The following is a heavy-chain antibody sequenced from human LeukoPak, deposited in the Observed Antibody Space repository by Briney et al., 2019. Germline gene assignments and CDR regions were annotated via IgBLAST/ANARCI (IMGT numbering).Heavy chain of an antibody. CDR2: IYWDNDK. V-gene: IGHV2-5*02. CDR1: GFSLTTRPLG. J-gene: IGHJ4*02. Sequence: QTLTLTCSLSGFSLTTRPLGVGWIRQPPGKALEWLAVIYWDNDKRYNPSLKTRLTVTTATSKNQVVLIVTNMGPVDTATYYCAHRRSGYDWNHGDFDYWGLGTLVTVSS. D-gene: IGHD1-20*01. CDR3: AHRRSGYDWNHGDFDY.